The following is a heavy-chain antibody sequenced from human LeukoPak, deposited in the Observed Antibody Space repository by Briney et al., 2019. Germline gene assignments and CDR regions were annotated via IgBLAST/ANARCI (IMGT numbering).Heavy chain of an antibody. CDR2: IYSGGST. D-gene: IGHD6-13*01. Sequence: PGGSLRLSCAASGFTVSSNYMSWVRQAPGKGLEWVSVIYSGGSTYYADSVKGRFTISRDNSKNTLYLQMNSLRAEDTAVYYCARDLSPAAGDAFDIWGQGTMVTVSS. V-gene: IGHV3-66*01. CDR1: GFTVSSNY. J-gene: IGHJ3*02. CDR3: ARDLSPAAGDAFDI.